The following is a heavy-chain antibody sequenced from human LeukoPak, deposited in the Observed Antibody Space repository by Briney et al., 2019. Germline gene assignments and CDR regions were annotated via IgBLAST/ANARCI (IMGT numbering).Heavy chain of an antibody. D-gene: IGHD6-19*01. J-gene: IGHJ4*02. V-gene: IGHV3-21*01. CDR3: ARGPARQWPSDY. CDR1: GFTFSSYR. Sequence: PGGSLRLSCAASGFTFSSYRMNWVRQAPGKGLEWVSSISSSSSYIYYADSVKGRFTISRDNAKNSLYLQMNSLRAEDTAVYYCARGPARQWPSDYWGQGTLVTVSS. CDR2: ISSSSSYI.